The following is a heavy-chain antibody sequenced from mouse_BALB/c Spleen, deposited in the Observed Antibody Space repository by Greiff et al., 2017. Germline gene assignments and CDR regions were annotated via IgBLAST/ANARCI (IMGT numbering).Heavy chain of an antibody. CDR3: ARQDYDYDGYAMDY. D-gene: IGHD2-4*01. J-gene: IGHJ4*01. CDR1: GFAFSSYD. CDR2: ISSGGGST. Sequence: EVQLVESGGGLVKPGGSLKLSCAASGFAFSSYDMSWVRQTPEKRLEWVAYISSGGGSTYYPDTVKGRFTISRDNAKNTLYLQMSSLKSEDTAMYYCARQDYDYDGYAMDYWGQGTSVTVSS. V-gene: IGHV5-12-1*01.